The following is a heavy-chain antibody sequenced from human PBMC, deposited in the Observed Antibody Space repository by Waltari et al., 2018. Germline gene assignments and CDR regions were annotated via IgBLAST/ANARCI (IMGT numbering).Heavy chain of an antibody. Sequence: QVQLVQSGAEMKKPGSSVKVSCKASGGTFRSHAISWVRQAPGQGLEWVGGNIPIFGTANDAQKFQGRVTSTADESTSTAYMELSSLRSEDTAVYYCARDQGDNAFDIWGQGTMVTVSS. CDR1: GGTFRSHA. V-gene: IGHV1-69*01. D-gene: IGHD1-20*01. CDR2: NIPIFGTA. CDR3: ARDQGDNAFDI. J-gene: IGHJ3*02.